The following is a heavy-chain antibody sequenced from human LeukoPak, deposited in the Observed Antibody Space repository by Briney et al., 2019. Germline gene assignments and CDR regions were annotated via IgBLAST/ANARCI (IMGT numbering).Heavy chain of an antibody. J-gene: IGHJ4*02. D-gene: IGHD3-22*01. Sequence: SETLSLTCTVSGGSISSYYWSWIRQPPGKGLEWIGYIYYSGSTNYNPSLKSRVTISVDTSKNQFSLKLSSVTAADTAVYYCARDRVGLAYDSSGLRKAEYYFDYWGQGTLVTVSS. CDR1: GGSISSYY. V-gene: IGHV4-59*01. CDR2: IYYSGST. CDR3: ARDRVGLAYDSSGLRKAEYYFDY.